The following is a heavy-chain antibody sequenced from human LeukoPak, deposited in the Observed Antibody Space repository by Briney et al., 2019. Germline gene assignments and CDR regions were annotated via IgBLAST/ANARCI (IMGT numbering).Heavy chain of an antibody. CDR2: IKSKTDGGTT. Sequence: PGGSLRLSCADSGFIFSSYGMSWVRQAPGKGLEWVGRIKSKTDGGTTDYAAPVKGRFTISRDDSKNTLYLQMNSLKTEDTAVYYCTTFNIAVAGTIDYWGQGTLVTVSS. CDR1: GFIFSSYG. J-gene: IGHJ4*02. V-gene: IGHV3-15*01. D-gene: IGHD6-19*01. CDR3: TTFNIAVAGTIDY.